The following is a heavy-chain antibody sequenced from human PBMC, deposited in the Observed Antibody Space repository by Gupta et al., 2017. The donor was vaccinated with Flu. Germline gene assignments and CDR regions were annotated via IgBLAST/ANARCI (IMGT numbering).Heavy chain of an antibody. CDR3: ARGDPTYAGSWYRGHY. Sequence: EVQLGESGGGLVKPGGSVRLSGAASGFTFSSFSMNWVRQAPGKWLQWVSSITSGNYMYYADSVKGRFTISRDNAKNSLYLQMSSLRPEDTAVYYCARGDPTYAGSWYRGHYWGQGTLGAVSS. CDR1: GFTFSSFS. J-gene: IGHJ4*02. CDR2: ITSGNYM. V-gene: IGHV3-21*01. D-gene: IGHD6-13*01.